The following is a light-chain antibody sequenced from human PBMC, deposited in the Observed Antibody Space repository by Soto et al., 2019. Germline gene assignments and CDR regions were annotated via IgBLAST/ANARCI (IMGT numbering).Light chain of an antibody. CDR3: QQHNQWPIT. V-gene: IGKV3-15*01. J-gene: IGKJ5*01. CDR2: GAS. CDR1: QSISCT. Sequence: EIVMTQSPAILSVSPGERATLSCRASQSISCTLAWYQQKPGQAPRLLIYGASTRAAGFPARFSGSGSGTEFTLTINSLQSEDSAVYYCQQHNQWPITFGQGTRLEI.